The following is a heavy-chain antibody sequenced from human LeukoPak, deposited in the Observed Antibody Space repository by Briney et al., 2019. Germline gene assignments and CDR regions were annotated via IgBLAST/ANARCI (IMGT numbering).Heavy chain of an antibody. J-gene: IGHJ5*02. D-gene: IGHD6-19*01. CDR2: IYPGDSDT. CDR1: GYSFTSYW. V-gene: IGHV5-51*01. CDR3: ARHKEGSGWYSKWFDP. Sequence: HGESLKISCKGSGYSFTSYWIGWVRQMPGKGLEWMGIIYPGDSDTRYSPSFQGQVTISADKSISTAYLQWSSLKASDTAMYYCARHKEGSGWYSKWFDPWGQGTLVTVSS.